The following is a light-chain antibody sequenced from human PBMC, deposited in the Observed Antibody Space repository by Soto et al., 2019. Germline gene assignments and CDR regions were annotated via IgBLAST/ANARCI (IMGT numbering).Light chain of an antibody. CDR3: QQYNNWPHT. CDR2: WAS. V-gene: IGKV4-1*01. Sequence: DIVMTQSPDSLAVSLGERATINCKSSQSVLYSSNNKNYLAWYQQKPGQPPKLLIYWASTRESGVPDRFSGSGSGTDFTLTISSLQAEDVAVYYCQQYNNWPHTFGQGTKVDIK. J-gene: IGKJ2*01. CDR1: QSVLYSSNNKNY.